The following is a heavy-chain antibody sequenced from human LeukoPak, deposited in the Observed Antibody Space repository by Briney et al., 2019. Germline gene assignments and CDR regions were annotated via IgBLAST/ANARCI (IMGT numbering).Heavy chain of an antibody. CDR3: ARERGKYYDFWSGPWGAFDI. V-gene: IGHV3-20*04. J-gene: IGHJ3*02. CDR2: INWNGGST. D-gene: IGHD3-3*01. Sequence: PGGSLRLSCAASGFTFDDYGMSWVRQAPGKGLEWVSGINWNGGSTGYADSVKGRFTISRDNAKNPLYLQMNSLRAEDTALYYCARERGKYYDFWSGPWGAFDIWGQGTMVTVSS. CDR1: GFTFDDYG.